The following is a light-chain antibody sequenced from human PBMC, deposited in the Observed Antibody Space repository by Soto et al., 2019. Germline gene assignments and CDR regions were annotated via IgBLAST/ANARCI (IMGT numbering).Light chain of an antibody. Sequence: QSALTQPPSASGSPGQSVTISCTGTSSDVGGYNYVSWYQQHPGKAPKLMIFEVTKRPSGVPDRFSGSKSGNTASLTVAGLQAEDEADYYCSSDSGSNTLVFGGGTKLTLL. V-gene: IGLV2-8*01. CDR2: EVT. J-gene: IGLJ3*02. CDR1: SSDVGGYNY. CDR3: SSDSGSNTLV.